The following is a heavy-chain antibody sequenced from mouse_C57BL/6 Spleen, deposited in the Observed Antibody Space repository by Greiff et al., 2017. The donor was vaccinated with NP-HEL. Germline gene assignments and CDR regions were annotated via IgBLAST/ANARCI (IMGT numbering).Heavy chain of an antibody. CDR1: GFTFSSYG. J-gene: IGHJ2*01. Sequence: EVMLVESGGDLVKPGGSLKLSCAASGFTFSSYGMSWVRQTPDKRLEWVATISSGGSYTYYPDSVKGRFTISRDNAKNTRYLQMSSLKSEDTARYYCARQTGEYGSSLYYFDYWGQGTTLTVSS. CDR2: ISSGGSYT. CDR3: ARQTGEYGSSLYYFDY. V-gene: IGHV5-6*02. D-gene: IGHD1-1*01.